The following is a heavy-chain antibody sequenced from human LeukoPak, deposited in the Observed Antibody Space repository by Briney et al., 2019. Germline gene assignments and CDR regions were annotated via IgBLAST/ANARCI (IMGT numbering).Heavy chain of an antibody. Sequence: SETLSLTCTVSGGSISSYYWSWIRQPPGKGLEWIGYIYYSGSTNYNPSLKSRVTMSVDTSKNQFSLKLSSVTAADTAVYYCARPRAAVAILNDHFDYWGQGTLVTVSS. CDR3: ARPRAAVAILNDHFDY. D-gene: IGHD6-19*01. J-gene: IGHJ4*02. V-gene: IGHV4-59*12. CDR1: GGSISSYY. CDR2: IYYSGST.